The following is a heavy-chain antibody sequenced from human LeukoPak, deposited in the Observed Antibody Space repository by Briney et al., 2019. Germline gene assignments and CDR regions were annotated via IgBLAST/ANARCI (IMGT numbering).Heavy chain of an antibody. CDR2: ISYDGSNK. CDR3: AKQRARDGDYDY. Sequence: GGSLRLSCAASGFTFSSYAMHWVRQAPGKGLEWVAVISYDGSNKYYADSVKGRFTISRDNSKNTLYLQMNSLRAEDTAVYYCAKQRARDGDYDYWGQGTLVTVSS. V-gene: IGHV3-30-3*02. J-gene: IGHJ4*02. CDR1: GFTFSSYA. D-gene: IGHD4-17*01.